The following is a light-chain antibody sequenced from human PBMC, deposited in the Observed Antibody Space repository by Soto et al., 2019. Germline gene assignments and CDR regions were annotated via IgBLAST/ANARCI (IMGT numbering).Light chain of an antibody. CDR2: NNN. Sequence: QSVLTQPPSTSGTPGQRVTISCSGSSSNIGSSYVFWFQHLPGTAPKLLMYNNNQRPSGVPDRVSASKSGTSASLAISGLRSEGEADYYCAAWDDRVSGYVFGTGTKLTVL. CDR1: SSNIGSSY. J-gene: IGLJ1*01. V-gene: IGLV1-47*02. CDR3: AAWDDRVSGYV.